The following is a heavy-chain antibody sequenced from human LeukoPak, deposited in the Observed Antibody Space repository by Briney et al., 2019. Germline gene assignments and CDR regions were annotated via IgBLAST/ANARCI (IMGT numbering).Heavy chain of an antibody. CDR3: AREATVNIVVVPAPNWFDP. CDR2: ISSSSSYI. CDR1: GFTFSSYS. Sequence: GGSLRLSCAASGFTFSSYSMNWVRQAPGKGLEWVSSISSSSSYIYYADSVKGRFTISRDNAKNSLYLQMNSLGAEDTAVYYCAREATVNIVVVPAPNWFDPWGQGTLVTVSS. V-gene: IGHV3-21*01. J-gene: IGHJ5*02. D-gene: IGHD2-2*01.